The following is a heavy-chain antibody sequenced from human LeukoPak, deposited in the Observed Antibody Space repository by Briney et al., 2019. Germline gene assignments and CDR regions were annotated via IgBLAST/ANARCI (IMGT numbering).Heavy chain of an antibody. J-gene: IGHJ4*02. CDR3: AGGDSIRGLDH. V-gene: IGHV3-11*01. CDR1: GVAFSDYY. CDR2: ISSSGSTI. Sequence: GGSLRLSCAASGVAFSDYYMSWIRQAPGKGLEWVSYISSSGSTIHYADSVKGRFTISRDNAKNSLYLQMNSLRVEDTAVYYCAGGDSIRGLDHWGQGTLVTVSS. D-gene: IGHD2-21*01.